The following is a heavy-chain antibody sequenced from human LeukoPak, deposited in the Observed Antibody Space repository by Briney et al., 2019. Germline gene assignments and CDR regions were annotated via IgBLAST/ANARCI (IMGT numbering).Heavy chain of an antibody. D-gene: IGHD3-10*01. V-gene: IGHV4-39*01. Sequence: SETLSLTCTVSGGSISSSSYYWGWIRQPPGKGLEWIGSIYYSGSTYYNPSLKSRVTISVDTSKNQFSLRLSSVTAADTAVYYCARRSGLDIWGQGTMVTVSS. J-gene: IGHJ3*02. CDR3: ARRSGLDI. CDR1: GGSISSSSYY. CDR2: IYYSGST.